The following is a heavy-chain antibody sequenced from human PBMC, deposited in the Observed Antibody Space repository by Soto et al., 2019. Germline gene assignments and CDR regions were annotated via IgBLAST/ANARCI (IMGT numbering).Heavy chain of an antibody. CDR1: GYTLTELS. CDR2: FDPENGET. J-gene: IGHJ6*02. D-gene: IGHD3-22*01. CDR3: ALGWGYYETYYYYYCMDV. Sequence: GSVKVSCKVSGYTLTELSMHWVRQAPGKGLEWMGGFDPENGETNYAQKYQGRVTMTEDTSTDTAYMELSSLRSEDTAVNYCALGWGYYETYYYYYCMDVWGQGTTVTVPS. V-gene: IGHV1-24*01.